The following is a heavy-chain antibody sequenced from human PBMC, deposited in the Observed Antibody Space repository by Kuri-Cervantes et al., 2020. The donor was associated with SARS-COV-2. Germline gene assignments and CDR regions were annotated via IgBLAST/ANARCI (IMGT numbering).Heavy chain of an antibody. D-gene: IGHD2-21*01. Sequence: GGSLRLSCAASGFTFSSYSMNWVRQAPGKGLEWVSSISSSSSYIYYSDSVKGRFTIYRDNAKHSLYLQMNSLRAEDTAVYYCAREGVVANAAFDIWGRGTMVTVSS. CDR1: GFTFSSYS. CDR3: AREGVVANAAFDI. CDR2: ISSSSSYI. J-gene: IGHJ3*02. V-gene: IGHV3-21*01.